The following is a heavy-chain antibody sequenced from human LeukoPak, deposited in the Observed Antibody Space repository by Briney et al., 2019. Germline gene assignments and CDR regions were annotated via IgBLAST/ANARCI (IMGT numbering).Heavy chain of an antibody. CDR1: GGSFSGYY. J-gene: IGHJ4*02. CDR2: INHSGST. D-gene: IGHD3-22*01. V-gene: IGHV4-34*01. CDR3: ARGFPHYYDSSGPIF. Sequence: SETLSLTCAVYGGSFSGYYWSWIRQPPGKGLEWIGEINHSGSTNYNPSLKSRVTISVDTSKNQFSLKLSSVTAADTAVYYCARGFPHYYDSSGPIFWGQGTLVTVSS.